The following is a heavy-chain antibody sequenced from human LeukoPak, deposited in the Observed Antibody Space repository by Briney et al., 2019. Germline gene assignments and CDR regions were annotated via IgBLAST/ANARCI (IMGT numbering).Heavy chain of an antibody. Sequence: SVKVSCKASGFTFTSSAVQWVRQARGQRLEWIGWIVVGSGNTNYAQKFQERVTITRDMSTSTAYMELSSLRSEDTAVYYCARVVSRFWTGYYDPFDIWGQGTMVTVSS. D-gene: IGHD3/OR15-3a*01. V-gene: IGHV1-58*01. CDR1: GFTFTSSA. J-gene: IGHJ3*02. CDR3: ARVVSRFWTGYYDPFDI. CDR2: IVVGSGNT.